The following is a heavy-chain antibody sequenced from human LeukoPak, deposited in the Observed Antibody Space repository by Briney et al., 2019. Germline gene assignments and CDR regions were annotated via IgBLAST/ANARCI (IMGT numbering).Heavy chain of an antibody. CDR2: ISSSSYI. V-gene: IGHV3-21*01. D-gene: IGHD2-2*01. CDR1: GFTFSSYS. CDR3: ARDATRYCSSTSCLPEYFQH. J-gene: IGHJ1*01. Sequence: GGSLRLSCAASGFTFSSYSMNWVRQAPGKGLEWVSSISSSSYIYNADSVKGRFTISRDNAKNSLYLQMNSLRAEDTAVYYCARDATRYCSSTSCLPEYFQHWGQGTLVTVSS.